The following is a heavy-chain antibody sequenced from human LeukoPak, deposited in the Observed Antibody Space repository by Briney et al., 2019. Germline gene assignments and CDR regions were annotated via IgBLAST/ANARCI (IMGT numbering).Heavy chain of an antibody. D-gene: IGHD1-26*01. CDR1: GFTFSNYW. V-gene: IGHV3-30*18. CDR3: AKGAKRVVGATTHWIDP. J-gene: IGHJ5*02. Sequence: GGSLRLSCAASGFTFSNYWMHWVRQAPGKGLEWVAVISYDGSNKKYADSVKGRYTISRDNSKNTLYLQMNSLRAEDTAVYYCAKGAKRVVGATTHWIDPWGQGTLVTVSS. CDR2: ISYDGSNK.